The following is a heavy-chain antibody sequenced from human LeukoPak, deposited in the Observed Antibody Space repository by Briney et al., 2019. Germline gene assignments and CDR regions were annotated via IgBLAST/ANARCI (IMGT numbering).Heavy chain of an antibody. J-gene: IGHJ3*02. CDR3: AREKVYYYGSGIPVNGAFDI. CDR1: GFTFSSYA. CDR2: ISYDGSNK. D-gene: IGHD3-10*01. Sequence: GRSLRLSCAASGFTFSSYAMHWVRQAPGKGLEWVAVISYDGSNKYYADSVKGRFTISRDNSKNTLYLQMNSLRAEDTAVYYCAREKVYYYGSGIPVNGAFDIWGRGTMVTVSP. V-gene: IGHV3-30*04.